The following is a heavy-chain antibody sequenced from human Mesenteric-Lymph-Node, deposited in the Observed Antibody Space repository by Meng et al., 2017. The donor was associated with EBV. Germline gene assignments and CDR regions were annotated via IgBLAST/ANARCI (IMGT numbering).Heavy chain of an antibody. CDR1: GYTFTSYN. J-gene: IGHJ4*02. V-gene: IGHV1-8*01. CDR3: AKTRSGSPWDFDN. Sequence: QWQLVQLGAEVKEPGASVNVSCKASGYTFTSYNINWVRQATGRGLEWIGWMNPDSGDTGYGQKFQDRVSMTRNTYISTAYMELSSLSHEDTAIYYCAKTRSGSPWDFDNWGQGTLVTVSS. D-gene: IGHD1-26*01. CDR2: MNPDSGDT.